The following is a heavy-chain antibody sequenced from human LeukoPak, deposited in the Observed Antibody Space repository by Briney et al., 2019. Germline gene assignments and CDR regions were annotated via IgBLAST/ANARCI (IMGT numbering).Heavy chain of an antibody. CDR1: GGSISSYY. Sequence: SETLSPTCTVSGGSISSYYWSWIRQPPGKGLEWIGYIYYSGTTNYNPSLKSRVTISVDTSKNQFSLKLSSVTAADTAAYYCARGVYIAAAQYGYWGQGTLVTVSS. CDR3: ARGVYIAAAQYGY. CDR2: IYYSGTT. V-gene: IGHV4-59*01. D-gene: IGHD6-13*01. J-gene: IGHJ4*02.